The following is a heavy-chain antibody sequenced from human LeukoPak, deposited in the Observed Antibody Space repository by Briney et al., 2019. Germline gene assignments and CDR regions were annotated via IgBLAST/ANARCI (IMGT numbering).Heavy chain of an antibody. CDR1: GGSFSGYY. J-gene: IGHJ6*02. V-gene: IGHV4-34*01. CDR3: ARGWERTVTTFLDV. D-gene: IGHD4-17*01. CDR2: INHSRST. Sequence: SETLSLTCAVYGGSFSGYYWSWIRQPPEKGLEWIGEINHSRSTNYNPSLKSRVAISVDTSKNQFSLKLSSVTAADTAVYYCARGWERTVTTFLDVWGQGTTVTVSS.